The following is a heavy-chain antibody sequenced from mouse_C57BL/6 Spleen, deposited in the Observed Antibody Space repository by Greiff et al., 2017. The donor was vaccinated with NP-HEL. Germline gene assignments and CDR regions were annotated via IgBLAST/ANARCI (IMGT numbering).Heavy chain of an antibody. CDR1: GYTFTSYD. J-gene: IGHJ3*01. CDR2: IYPRDGST. Sequence: VQLQQSGPDLVKPGASVKLSCKASGYTFTSYDINWVKQRPGQGLEWIGWIYPRDGSTKYNEKFKGKATLTVDTSSSTAYMELHSLTSEDSAVYFCARLDDGYPFAYWGQGTLVTVSA. D-gene: IGHD2-3*01. V-gene: IGHV1-85*01. CDR3: ARLDDGYPFAY.